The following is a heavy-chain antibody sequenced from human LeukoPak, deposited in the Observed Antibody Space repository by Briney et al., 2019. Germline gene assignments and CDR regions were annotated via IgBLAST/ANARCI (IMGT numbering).Heavy chain of an antibody. V-gene: IGHV3-30*07. CDR1: GFTFSSYA. CDR3: ARESRVQAFDI. D-gene: IGHD3-10*01. J-gene: IGHJ3*02. Sequence: PGGSLRLSCAASGFTFSSYAMHWVRQAPGKGLEWVAVISYDGSNKYYADSVKGRFSISRDNSKNTLYLQMNSLRAEDTAVYYCARESRVQAFDIWGQGTMVTVSS. CDR2: ISYDGSNK.